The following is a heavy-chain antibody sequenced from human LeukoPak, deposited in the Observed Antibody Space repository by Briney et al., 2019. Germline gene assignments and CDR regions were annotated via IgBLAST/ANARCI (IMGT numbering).Heavy chain of an antibody. J-gene: IGHJ4*02. CDR3: ARGWRYFDC. D-gene: IGHD3-9*01. Sequence: GGSLRLSCAASGFSFSNYGIHWVRQAPGKGLQWVAFIRSDGINKHYADSVKGRFTISRDNAKNSLSLQMNSLRAEDTAVYYCARGWRYFDCWGQGTLVTVSS. V-gene: IGHV3-30*02. CDR2: IRSDGINK. CDR1: GFSFSNYG.